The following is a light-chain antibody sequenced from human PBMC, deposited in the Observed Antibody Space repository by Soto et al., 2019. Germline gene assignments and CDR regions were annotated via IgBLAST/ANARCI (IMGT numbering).Light chain of an antibody. CDR1: QSITTW. Sequence: DIQMTQSPSTVSAYVGDSVTITCRASQSITTWLAWYQQRPGQAPKLLIYDVSSLQSGVPSRFSGSGSGTEFTLTISSLQPDDFATYYYKHYNMYFPWSFGQGTKVEIK. CDR3: KHYNMYFPWS. J-gene: IGKJ1*01. CDR2: DVS. V-gene: IGKV1-5*01.